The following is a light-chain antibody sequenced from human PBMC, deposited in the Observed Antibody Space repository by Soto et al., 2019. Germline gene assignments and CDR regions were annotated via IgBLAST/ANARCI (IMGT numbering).Light chain of an antibody. CDR1: SSDVGGYNY. J-gene: IGLJ1*01. Sequence: QSVLTQPASVSGSPGQSITISCTGTSSDVGGYNYVSWYQQHPGKAPKLMIYDVSNRPSGVSNRFSGSKSGNTASLTISGLQAEEGVVYYCSSYTSSSTLLYVFGNGTKVTVL. V-gene: IGLV2-14*01. CDR3: SSYTSSSTLLYV. CDR2: DVS.